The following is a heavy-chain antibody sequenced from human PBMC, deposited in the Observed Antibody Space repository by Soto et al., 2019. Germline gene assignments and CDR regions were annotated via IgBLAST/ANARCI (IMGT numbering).Heavy chain of an antibody. CDR2: IYHSGST. J-gene: IGHJ4*02. Sequence: SETLSVTCAVSGGSISSGGYSWSWIRQPPGKGLEWIGYIYHSGSTYYNPSLKSRVTISVDTSKNQFSLRLSSVTAADTAVYYCARGTGDKDYWGQATLVTVSS. V-gene: IGHV4-30-2*01. CDR3: ARGTGDKDY. CDR1: GGSISSGGYS. D-gene: IGHD3-10*01.